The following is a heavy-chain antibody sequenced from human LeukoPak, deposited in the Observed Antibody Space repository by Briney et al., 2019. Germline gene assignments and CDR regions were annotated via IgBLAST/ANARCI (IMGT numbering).Heavy chain of an antibody. V-gene: IGHV4-61*09. CDR1: GGSISSGTYY. Sequence: SETLSLTCTVSGGSISSGTYYWTWIRQSAGKGLEWIGHIYTSETTSYNPSLKSRVTMSLDTSSNRFSLELSSVTAADTAVYYCAREKGGTYYYDSSGYLNWFDAWGQGTLVTVSS. J-gene: IGHJ5*02. CDR2: IYTSETT. D-gene: IGHD3-22*01. CDR3: AREKGGTYYYDSSGYLNWFDA.